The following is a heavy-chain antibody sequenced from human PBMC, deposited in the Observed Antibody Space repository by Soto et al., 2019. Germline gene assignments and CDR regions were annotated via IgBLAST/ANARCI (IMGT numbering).Heavy chain of an antibody. J-gene: IGHJ6*02. CDR1: GGSISSSSYY. V-gene: IGHV4-39*01. CDR2: IYYSGST. Sequence: SETLSLTCTVSGGSISSSSYYWGWIRQPPGKGLEWIGSIYYSGSTYYNPSLKSRVTISVDTSKNQFSLKLSSVTAAYTAVYYCASDCSSTSCYLYGMDVWGQGTTVT. CDR3: ASDCSSTSCYLYGMDV. D-gene: IGHD2-2*01.